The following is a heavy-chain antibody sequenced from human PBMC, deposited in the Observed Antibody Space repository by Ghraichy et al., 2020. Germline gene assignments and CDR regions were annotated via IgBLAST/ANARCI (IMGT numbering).Heavy chain of an antibody. CDR3: AKDSFHFSLLWFGELFH. D-gene: IGHD3-10*01. CDR1: GFTFSSYG. J-gene: IGHJ4*02. Sequence: GGSLRLSLTCAASGFTFSSYGMHWVRQAPGKGLEWVAVISYDGSNKYYADSVKGRFTISRDNSKNTLYLQMNSLRAEDTAVYYCAKDSFHFSLLWFGELFHWGQGTLVTVSS. V-gene: IGHV3-30*18. CDR2: ISYDGSNK.